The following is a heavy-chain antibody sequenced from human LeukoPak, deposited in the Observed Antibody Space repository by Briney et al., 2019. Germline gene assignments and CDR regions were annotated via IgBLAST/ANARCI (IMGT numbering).Heavy chain of an antibody. Sequence: GGSLRLSCAASGFSFDDYAMNWVRQAPGKGLEWVSYISSSGSTIYYADSVKGRFTISRDNAKNSLYLQMNSLRAEDTAVYYCARQGLEVRGVTYAYYMDVWGKGTTVTVSS. D-gene: IGHD3-10*01. CDR3: ARQGLEVRGVTYAYYMDV. CDR2: ISSSGSTI. CDR1: GFSFDDYA. V-gene: IGHV3-11*04. J-gene: IGHJ6*03.